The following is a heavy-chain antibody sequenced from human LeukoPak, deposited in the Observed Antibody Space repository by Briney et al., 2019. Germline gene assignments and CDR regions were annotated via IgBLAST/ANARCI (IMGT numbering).Heavy chain of an antibody. J-gene: IGHJ5*02. CDR3: ARQDFGVPPSWFDP. CDR1: GGSISSSSYY. Sequence: SETLSLTCTVSGGSISSSSYYWGWIRQPPGKGLEWIGSIYYSGSTYYNPSLKSRVTISVDTSKNQFSLKLSSVTAADTAVYYCARQDFGVPPSWFDPWGQGTLVTVSS. D-gene: IGHD3-3*01. V-gene: IGHV4-39*01. CDR2: IYYSGST.